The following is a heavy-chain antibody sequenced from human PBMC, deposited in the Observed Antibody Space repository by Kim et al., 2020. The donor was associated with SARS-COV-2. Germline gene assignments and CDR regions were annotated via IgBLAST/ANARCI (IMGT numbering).Heavy chain of an antibody. V-gene: IGHV3-33*01. D-gene: IGHD2-21*02. CDR2: IWYDGSNK. CDR3: ARDQSGDDFGFDP. Sequence: GGSLRLSCAASGFTFSSYGMHWVRQAPGKGLEWVAVIWYDGSNKYYGDSVKGRFTISRDNSKNTLYLQMNSLRAEDTAVYYCARDQSGDDFGFDPWGQGTLVTVSS. J-gene: IGHJ5*02. CDR1: GFTFSSYG.